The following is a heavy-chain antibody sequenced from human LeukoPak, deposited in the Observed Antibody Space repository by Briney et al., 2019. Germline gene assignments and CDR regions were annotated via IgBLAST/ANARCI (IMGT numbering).Heavy chain of an antibody. J-gene: IGHJ4*02. V-gene: IGHV3-9*01. D-gene: IGHD3-10*01. CDR1: GFTFDDYA. CDR3: AKSSTLLLWFGELDY. CDR2: ISWNCGSI. Sequence: GGSLRLSCKASGFTFDDYAMHWVRQAPGQGLEWISGISWNCGSIGYADSVKGRFTISRDNAKNSLYLQMNSLRAEDTAVYYCAKSSTLLLWFGELDYWGQETLVTVSS.